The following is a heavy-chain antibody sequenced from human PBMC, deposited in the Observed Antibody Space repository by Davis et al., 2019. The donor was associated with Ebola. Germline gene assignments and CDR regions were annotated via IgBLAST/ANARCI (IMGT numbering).Heavy chain of an antibody. CDR1: GFTFSSYW. J-gene: IGHJ3*02. CDR2: INSDGSST. Sequence: GESLKISCAASGFTFSSYWMHWVRQAPGKGLVWVSRINSDGSSTSYADSVKGRFTISRDNAKNTLYLQMNSLRAEDTAVYYCARGSKGAFDIWGQGTMVTVSS. D-gene: IGHD4-11*01. V-gene: IGHV3-74*01. CDR3: ARGSKGAFDI.